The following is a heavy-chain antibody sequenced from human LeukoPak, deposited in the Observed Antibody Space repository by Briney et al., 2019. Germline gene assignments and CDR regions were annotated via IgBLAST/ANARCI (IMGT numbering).Heavy chain of an antibody. CDR1: GFAFGTYT. CDR3: ARYSSSSRMLDS. Sequence: HPGGSLRLSCTASGFAFGTYTMNWVRQAPGKGPEWLSYITGTSSIIYYADSVKGRFTVSRDNAKNSLYLQMNSLRAEDTAVYFCARYSSSSRMLDSWGQGTLVTVSS. V-gene: IGHV3-48*04. J-gene: IGHJ5*01. D-gene: IGHD6-6*01. CDR2: ITGTSSII.